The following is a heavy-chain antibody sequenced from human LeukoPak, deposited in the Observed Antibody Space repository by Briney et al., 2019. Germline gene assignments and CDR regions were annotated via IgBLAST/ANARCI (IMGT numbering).Heavy chain of an antibody. Sequence: KPSETLSLTCTVSGSSISSSTYYWGWIRQPPGKGLEWIDMMYYSGITYYNPSLKSRVTISVDTSKNQFSLKLSSVTAADTAVYYCARHYCSSASCYVDYWGQGTLVTVSS. V-gene: IGHV4-39*01. D-gene: IGHD2-2*01. CDR2: MYYSGIT. J-gene: IGHJ4*02. CDR3: ARHYCSSASCYVDY. CDR1: GSSISSSTYY.